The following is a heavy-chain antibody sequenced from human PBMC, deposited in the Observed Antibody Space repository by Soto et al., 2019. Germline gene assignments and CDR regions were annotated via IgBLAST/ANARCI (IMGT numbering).Heavy chain of an antibody. J-gene: IGHJ2*01. Sequence: EVQLLESGGGLVQPGGSLRLSCAASGFTFSAYAMGWVRQAPGKGLEWVSTIHGGGGATHYADSVQGRFTISRDDSKNKLYAQENRLRVEDTAGYFCAKIEGNPLEYSYLDFWGRGTLVNVSS. CDR1: GFTFSAYA. CDR3: AKIEGNPLEYSYLDF. D-gene: IGHD1-1*01. CDR2: IHGGGGAT. V-gene: IGHV3-23*01.